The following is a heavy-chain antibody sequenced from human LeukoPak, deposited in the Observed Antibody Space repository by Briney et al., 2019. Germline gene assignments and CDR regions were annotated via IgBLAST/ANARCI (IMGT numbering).Heavy chain of an antibody. CDR1: GFTFSSYG. CDR3: AKDYDFWSGYYDY. V-gene: IGHV3-30*02. D-gene: IGHD3-3*01. CDR2: IRYDGSNK. Sequence: GSLRLSCAASGFTFSSYGMHWVRQAPGKGLEWVAFIRYDGSNKYYADSVKGRFTISRDNSKNTLYLQMNSLRAEDTAVYYCAKDYDFWSGYYDYWGQGTLVTVSS. J-gene: IGHJ4*02.